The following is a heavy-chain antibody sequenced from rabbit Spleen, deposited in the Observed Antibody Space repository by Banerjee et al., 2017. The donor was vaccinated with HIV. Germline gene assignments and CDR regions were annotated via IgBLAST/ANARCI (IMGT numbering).Heavy chain of an antibody. CDR1: GFSFSSSYW. J-gene: IGHJ6*01. V-gene: IGHV1S45*01. D-gene: IGHD7-1*01. CDR2: IYGGSGGSA. Sequence: QEQLEESGGDLVKPEGSLTLTCTASGFSFSSSYWPCWVRQAPGKGLEWIACIYGGSGGSAYYASWAKGRFTISKTSSTTVTLQMTSLTVADTATYFCARDTGTSFSSYGMDLWGQGTLVTVS. CDR3: ARDTGTSFSSYGMDL.